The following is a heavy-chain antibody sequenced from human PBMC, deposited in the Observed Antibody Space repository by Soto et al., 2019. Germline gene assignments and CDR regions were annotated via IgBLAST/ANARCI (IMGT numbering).Heavy chain of an antibody. CDR2: IYYSGST. V-gene: IGHV4-59*01. Sequence: SETLSLTCTVSGGSISSYYWSWIRQPPGKGLEWIGYIYYSGSTNYNPSLKSRVTISVDTSKNQFSLKLSSVTAADTAVYYCARYCTNGVCYKGIRPQKLNWFDPWGQGTLVTVSS. CDR1: GGSISSYY. D-gene: IGHD2-8*01. J-gene: IGHJ5*02. CDR3: ARYCTNGVCYKGIRPQKLNWFDP.